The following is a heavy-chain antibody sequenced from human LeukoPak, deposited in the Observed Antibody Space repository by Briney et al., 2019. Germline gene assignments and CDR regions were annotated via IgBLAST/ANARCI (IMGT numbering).Heavy chain of an antibody. CDR2: INHSGST. Sequence: PSETLSLTCAVYGGSFSGYYWSWIRQPPGKGREWIGEINHSGSTNYNPSLKSRVTISVDTSKNQFSLKLSSVTAADTAVCYCARGAYLWFGKYYFDYWGQGTLVTVSS. D-gene: IGHD3-10*01. J-gene: IGHJ4*02. CDR3: ARGAYLWFGKYYFDY. V-gene: IGHV4-34*01. CDR1: GGSFSGYY.